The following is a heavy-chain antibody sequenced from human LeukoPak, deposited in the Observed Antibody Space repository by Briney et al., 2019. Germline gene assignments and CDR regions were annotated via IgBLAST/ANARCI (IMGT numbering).Heavy chain of an antibody. V-gene: IGHV3-11*01. CDR2: ISSSGSTI. D-gene: IGHD3-22*01. J-gene: IGHJ3*02. CDR3: ARGAVYDSSGYDAFDI. Sequence: PGGSLRLSCAASGFTFSDYYMSWIRQAPGKGLEGVSYISSSGSTIYYADSVKGRFTISRDNAKNSLYLQMNSLRAYDTAVYYCARGAVYDSSGYDAFDIWGQGTMVTVSS. CDR1: GFTFSDYY.